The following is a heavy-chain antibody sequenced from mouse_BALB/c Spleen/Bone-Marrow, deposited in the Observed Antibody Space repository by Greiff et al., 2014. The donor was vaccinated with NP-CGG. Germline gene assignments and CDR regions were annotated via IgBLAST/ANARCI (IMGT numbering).Heavy chain of an antibody. D-gene: IGHD1-1*01. Sequence: VQLQQSGPELVKPGVSVKMSCKASGYTFTSYVIHWVKQKPGQGLEWIGYINPYNDGTKYNEKFKGKATLTSDKSSSTAYMELSSLTSEDSAVYYWARGGYYGTSLYWYFDVWGAGTTVTVSS. V-gene: IGHV1-14*01. CDR1: GYTFTSYV. CDR3: ARGGYYGTSLYWYFDV. J-gene: IGHJ1*01. CDR2: INPYNDGT.